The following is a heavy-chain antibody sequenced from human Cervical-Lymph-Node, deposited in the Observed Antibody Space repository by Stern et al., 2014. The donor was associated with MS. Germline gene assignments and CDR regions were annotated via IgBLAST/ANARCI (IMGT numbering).Heavy chain of an antibody. CDR2: IYPGDSDP. D-gene: IGHD4-17*01. CDR1: GYTFSANC. J-gene: IGHJ4*02. CDR3: ARDYGDYAFDY. Sequence: EVQLVESGAEVKKPGESLKISCKGSGYTFSANCIAWVRQLPGKGLEWMRIIYPGDSDPGYSPSFQGQVTISADKSTGAAYLQWSSLKASDTAMYYCARDYGDYAFDYWGQGTLVTVSS. V-gene: IGHV5-51*01.